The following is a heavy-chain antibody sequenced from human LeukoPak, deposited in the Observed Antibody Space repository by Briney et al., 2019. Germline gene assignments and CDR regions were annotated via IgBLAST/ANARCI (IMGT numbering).Heavy chain of an antibody. CDR3: AREVHPYDAFDI. CDR2: IYYSGST. J-gene: IGHJ3*02. CDR1: GGSISSYY. Sequence: KTSETLSLTCTVSGGSISSYYWSWIRQPPGKGLEWMGYIYYSGSTNYNPSLKSRVTISVDTSKNQFSLKLSSVTAADTAVYYCAREVHPYDAFDIWGQGTMVTVSS. V-gene: IGHV4-59*01.